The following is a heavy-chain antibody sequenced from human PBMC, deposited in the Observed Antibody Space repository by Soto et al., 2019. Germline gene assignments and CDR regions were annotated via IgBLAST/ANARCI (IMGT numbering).Heavy chain of an antibody. CDR2: MNPNSGNT. Sequence: ASVKVSCKASGYTFTSYDINWVRQATGQGLEWMGWMNPNSGNTGYAQKFQGRVTMTRNTSISTAYMELSSLRSEDTAVYYCARDNYDILTGYYRGNWFDPWGQGTLVTVSS. CDR1: GYTFTSYD. CDR3: ARDNYDILTGYYRGNWFDP. V-gene: IGHV1-8*01. D-gene: IGHD3-9*01. J-gene: IGHJ5*02.